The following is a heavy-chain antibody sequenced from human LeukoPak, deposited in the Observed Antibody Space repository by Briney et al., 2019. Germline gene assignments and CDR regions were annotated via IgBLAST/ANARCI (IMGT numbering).Heavy chain of an antibody. V-gene: IGHV3-23*01. J-gene: IGHJ3*02. CDR3: AKDRDDYVWGSYLGAFDI. D-gene: IGHD3-16*01. CDR1: GFTFSSYG. Sequence: GGTLRLSCAASGFTFSSYGMSWVRQAPGKGLEWVSLISGSGGSTYYADSVKGRFTISRDNSKNTLYLQINSLRAEDTAVFYCAKDRDDYVWGSYLGAFDIWGQGTMVTVSS. CDR2: ISGSGGST.